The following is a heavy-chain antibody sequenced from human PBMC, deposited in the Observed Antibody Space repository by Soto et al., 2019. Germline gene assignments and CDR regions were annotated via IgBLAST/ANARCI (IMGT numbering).Heavy chain of an antibody. V-gene: IGHV1-69*13. D-gene: IGHD2-15*01. CDR2: IIPIFGTA. CDR3: ARQIGRGSWSFDN. CDR1: GGTFSSYA. J-gene: IGHJ4*02. Sequence: GASVKVSCKASGGTFSSYAISWVRQAPGQGLEWMGGIIPIFGTANYAQKFQGRVTITADESTSTAYMELSSLRPEDTAVYYCARQIGRGSWSFDNWGQGTLVTVSS.